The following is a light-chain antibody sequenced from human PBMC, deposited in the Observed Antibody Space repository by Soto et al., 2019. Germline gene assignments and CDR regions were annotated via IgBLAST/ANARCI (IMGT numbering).Light chain of an antibody. J-gene: IGKJ1*01. V-gene: IGKV3-20*01. CDR1: QSVSSSY. CDR3: QQYGNSPLT. CDR2: GAS. Sequence: EIVLTQSPGTLSLSPGERATLSCRASQSVSSSYLAWYQQKPGQAPRLLIYGASSRATGIPDRFSGSGSGTDFTRTISRLEPEDFEVYYCQQYGNSPLTFGQGTKVEIK.